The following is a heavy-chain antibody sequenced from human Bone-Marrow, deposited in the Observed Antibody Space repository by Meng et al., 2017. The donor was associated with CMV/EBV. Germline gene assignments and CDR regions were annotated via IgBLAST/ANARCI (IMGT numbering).Heavy chain of an antibody. CDR3: ARTRIEVEPDGRKIKYYNYGMDV. Sequence: ASVKVSCKASGYTFTTYDINWVRQATGLGLEWMGWMNPNSGNTGYAQKFQGRVTLTRVTSISTAYMELSSLTSDDTAVYYCARTRIEVEPDGRKIKYYNYGMDVWGQGTTVTFSS. CDR1: GYTFTTYD. V-gene: IGHV1-8*01. D-gene: IGHD2-2*01. J-gene: IGHJ6*02. CDR2: MNPNSGNT.